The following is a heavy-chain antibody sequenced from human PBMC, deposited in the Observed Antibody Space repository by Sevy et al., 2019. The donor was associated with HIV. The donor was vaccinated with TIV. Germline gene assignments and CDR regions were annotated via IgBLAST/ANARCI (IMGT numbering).Heavy chain of an antibody. Sequence: SETLSLTCTVSGGSVSSGSYYWSWIRQPPGKGLEWIGYIYYSRSTNYNPFLKSRVTISVDTSKNQFSLKLSSVTAADTAVYYCASRESYDFWSGYGNYGMDVWGQGTTVTVSS. CDR3: ASRESYDFWSGYGNYGMDV. V-gene: IGHV4-61*01. D-gene: IGHD3-3*01. CDR2: IYYSRST. CDR1: GGSVSSGSYY. J-gene: IGHJ6*02.